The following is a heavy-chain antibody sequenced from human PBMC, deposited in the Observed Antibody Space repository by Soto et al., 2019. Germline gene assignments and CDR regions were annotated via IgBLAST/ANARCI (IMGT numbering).Heavy chain of an antibody. CDR1: GGTFSNDI. D-gene: IGHD3-10*01. Sequence: QVQLVQSGAEVKKPGSSVKVSCKTSGGTFSNDIITWVRPAPGDGLAWLGRISPLLDTTNYAQKVQGRVTITAYKSTGTGYMELNSMRFKETGVYYCVIDYPSGSTFSGYHGIDHWGQGTLVTVSS. CDR2: ISPLLDTT. J-gene: IGHJ4*02. V-gene: IGHV1-69*08. CDR3: VIDYPSGSTFSGYHGIDH.